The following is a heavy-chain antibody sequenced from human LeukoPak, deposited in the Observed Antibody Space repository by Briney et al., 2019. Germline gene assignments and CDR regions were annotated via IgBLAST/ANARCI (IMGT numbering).Heavy chain of an antibody. CDR3: TRRSTDDSSGYYST. J-gene: IGHJ5*02. CDR2: IRSKANTYAT. CDR1: GFTLSGSA. D-gene: IGHD3-22*01. Sequence: GGSLRLSCAASGFTLSGSAMHWVRQASGKGLEWVGRIRSKANTYATAYAASVRGRFTISRDESKNTAYLQMNSLKTEDTAVYYCTRRSTDDSSGYYSTWGQGTLVTVFS. V-gene: IGHV3-73*01.